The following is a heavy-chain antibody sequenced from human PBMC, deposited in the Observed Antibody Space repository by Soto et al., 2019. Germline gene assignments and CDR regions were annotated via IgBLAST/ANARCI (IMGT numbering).Heavy chain of an antibody. CDR3: ARWAMDGGYDPAAFDY. CDR2: IYYSGST. Sequence: SETLSLTCTVSGGSISSGGYYWSWIRQHPGKGLEWIGYIYYSGSTYYNPSLKSRVTISVDTSKNQFSLKLSSVTAADTAVYYCARWAMDGGYDPAAFDYWGQGTLVTVSS. CDR1: GGSISSGGYY. V-gene: IGHV4-31*03. D-gene: IGHD5-12*01. J-gene: IGHJ4*02.